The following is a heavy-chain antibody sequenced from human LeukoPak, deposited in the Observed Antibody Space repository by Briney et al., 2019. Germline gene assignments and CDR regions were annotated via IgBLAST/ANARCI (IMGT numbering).Heavy chain of an antibody. CDR1: GFTFSSYA. V-gene: IGHV3-23*01. J-gene: IGHJ4*02. Sequence: GGSLRLSCAASGFTFSSYAMSWVRQAPGKGLEWVSAISGSGGSTYYADSVKGRFTISRDNSKNTLYLQMNSLRAEDTAVYYCAKEYCSGGSCYSTVYYFDCWGQGTLVTVSS. D-gene: IGHD2-15*01. CDR2: ISGSGGST. CDR3: AKEYCSGGSCYSTVYYFDC.